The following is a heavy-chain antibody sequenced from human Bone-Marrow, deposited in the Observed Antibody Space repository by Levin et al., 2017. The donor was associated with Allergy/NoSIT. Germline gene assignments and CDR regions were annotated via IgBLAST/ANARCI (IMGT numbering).Heavy chain of an antibody. Sequence: LGESLKISCAASGFAFSNNAMHWVRQAPGKGLEWLAVTSHDESYKFYADSVKGRFTISRDNSRNTLYLQMNSLRVEDTAVYYCANFHWGSGGDFDYWGQGTLVTVSS. CDR2: TSHDESYK. J-gene: IGHJ4*02. CDR1: GFAFSNNA. V-gene: IGHV3-30*18. CDR3: ANFHWGSGGDFDY. D-gene: IGHD3-16*01.